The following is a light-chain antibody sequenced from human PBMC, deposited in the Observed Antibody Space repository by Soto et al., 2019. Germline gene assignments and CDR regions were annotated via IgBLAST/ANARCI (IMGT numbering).Light chain of an antibody. CDR1: QAINNY. CDR3: QKYDYVPYT. V-gene: IGKV1-27*01. Sequence: DIQMTQSPSSLSASVGDRVTITCRASQAINNYLVRYQQKPGKVPKVLIYAASTLQSGVPSRFSGSGSGTDFTLTINSLQPEDAATYYCQKYDYVPYTFGQGTKLEIK. CDR2: AAS. J-gene: IGKJ2*01.